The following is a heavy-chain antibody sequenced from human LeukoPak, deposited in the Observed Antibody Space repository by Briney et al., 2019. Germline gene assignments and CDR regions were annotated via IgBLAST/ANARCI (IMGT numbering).Heavy chain of an antibody. CDR2: IHSDGSST. Sequence: GGSLRLSCVASGFTFSTYWMHCVRQAPGKGLVWVARIHSDGSSTTYADSVKGRFTISRDNAKNMLYLQMNSLRAEDTAVYYCARDIYSKSGDDYWGQGTLVTVSS. CDR1: GFTFSTYW. CDR3: ARDIYSKSGDDY. D-gene: IGHD6-13*01. J-gene: IGHJ4*02. V-gene: IGHV3-74*01.